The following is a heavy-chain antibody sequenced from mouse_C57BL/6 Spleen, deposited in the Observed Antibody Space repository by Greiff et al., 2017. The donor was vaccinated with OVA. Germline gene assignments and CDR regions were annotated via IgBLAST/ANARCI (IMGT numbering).Heavy chain of an antibody. J-gene: IGHJ4*01. CDR1: GYTFTDYY. Sequence: EVQLQQSGPELVKPGASVKISCKASGYTFTDYYMNWVKQSHGKSLEWIGDINPNNGGTSYNQKFKGKATLTVDKSSSTAYMELRSLTSEDSAVYYCARHRQHRLEYAMDYWGQGTSVTVSS. CDR2: INPNNGGT. D-gene: IGHD3-2*02. V-gene: IGHV1-26*01. CDR3: ARHRQHRLEYAMDY.